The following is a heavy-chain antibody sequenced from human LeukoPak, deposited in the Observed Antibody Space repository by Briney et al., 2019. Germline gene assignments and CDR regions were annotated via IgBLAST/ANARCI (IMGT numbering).Heavy chain of an antibody. V-gene: IGHV1-18*01. Sequence: GASVKVSCKASGYTFTSYGISWVRQAPGQGLEWMGWISAYNGNTNYAQKLQGRVTMTTDTSTSTAYMELRSLRSDDTAVYYCARDLVPAASGDAFDIWGQGTMVTVSS. CDR3: ARDLVPAASGDAFDI. CDR1: GYTFTSYG. D-gene: IGHD2-2*01. CDR2: ISAYNGNT. J-gene: IGHJ3*02.